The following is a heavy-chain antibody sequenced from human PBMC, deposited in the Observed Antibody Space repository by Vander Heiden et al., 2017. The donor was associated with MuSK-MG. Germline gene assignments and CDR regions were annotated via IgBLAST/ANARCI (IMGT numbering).Heavy chain of an antibody. Sequence: QVQLQESGPGLVKPSETLSLTCAVSGYSISSGYYWGWIRQPPGKGLEWIGSIYHSGSTYYNPSLKSRVTISVDTSKNQFSLKLSSVTAADTAVYYCARRRVYGQDAFDIWGQGTMVTVSS. D-gene: IGHD2-8*01. J-gene: IGHJ3*02. V-gene: IGHV4-38-2*01. CDR3: ARRRVYGQDAFDI. CDR2: IYHSGST. CDR1: GYSISSGYY.